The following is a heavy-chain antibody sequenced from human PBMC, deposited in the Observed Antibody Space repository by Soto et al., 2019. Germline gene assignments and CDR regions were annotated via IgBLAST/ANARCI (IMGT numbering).Heavy chain of an antibody. V-gene: IGHV1-69*12. CDR1: GGTFSSDS. CDR2: IIPMFDTP. CDR3: ARSGGLDRDFNY. D-gene: IGHD2-15*01. J-gene: IGHJ4*02. Sequence: QVQLVQSGAEVKKPGSSVKVSCKASGGTFSSDSFSWVRQAPGQGLEWMGGIIPMFDTPIYAQKFQDRVTITADESTSTAYMQLSSLRSGDTAVYYCARSGGLDRDFNYWGQGFLVTFSS.